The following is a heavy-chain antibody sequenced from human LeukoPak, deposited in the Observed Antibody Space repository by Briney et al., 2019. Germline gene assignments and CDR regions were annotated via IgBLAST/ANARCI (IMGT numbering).Heavy chain of an antibody. CDR2: IIPIFGTA. CDR1: GGTFSSYA. J-gene: IGHJ6*03. Sequence: SVKVSCKASGGTFSSYAISWVRQSPGQGLEWMGGIIPIFGTANYAQKFQGGVTITADESTSTAYMELSSLRSEDTAVYYCARSPSSPLTSNYYYYYMDVWGKGTTVTVSS. V-gene: IGHV1-69*13. D-gene: IGHD2-2*01. CDR3: ARSPSSPLTSNYYYYYMDV.